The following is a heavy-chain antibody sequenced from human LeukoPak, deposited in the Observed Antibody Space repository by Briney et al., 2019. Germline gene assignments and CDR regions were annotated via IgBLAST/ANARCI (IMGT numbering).Heavy chain of an antibody. CDR1: GYTFTGYY. V-gene: IGHV1-2*02. D-gene: IGHD4-17*01. J-gene: IGHJ6*02. CDR2: INPNSGGT. CDR3: APHYGLYYYYGMDV. Sequence: ASVKVSCKASGYTFTGYYMHWVRQAPGQGLEWMGWINPNSGGTNYAQKFQGRVTMTRDTSISTAYMELSRPRSDDTAVYYCAPHYGLYYYYGMDVWGQGTTVTVSS.